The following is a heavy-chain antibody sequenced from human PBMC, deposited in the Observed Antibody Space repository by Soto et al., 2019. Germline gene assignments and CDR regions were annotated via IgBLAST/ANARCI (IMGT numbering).Heavy chain of an antibody. CDR3: TNVGPVAEELDY. J-gene: IGHJ4*02. D-gene: IGHD2-2*01. V-gene: IGHV3-15*01. CDR2: IRGKTAAGTI. Sequence: EVQLVESGGGLVQPGGSLRLSCAASGFTFTNEWMRWVRQAPGKGLEWVARIRGKTAAGTIDYAAVVTGRFAISRDDSKNTLYLQMNSLKSEDTAVYYCTNVGPVAEELDYWGQGTLVTVSS. CDR1: GFTFTNEW.